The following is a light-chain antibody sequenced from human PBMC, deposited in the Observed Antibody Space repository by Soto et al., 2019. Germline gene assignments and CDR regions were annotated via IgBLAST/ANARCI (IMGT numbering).Light chain of an antibody. V-gene: IGKV3-20*01. Sequence: EIVLTQSPGTLSLSPGERATLSCRASHSVTSSYLAWYQQKPGQAPRLLIYAASSRATGIPDRFSGSGSGTDFTLTINRLEPEDFAVYFCQQYGRTPLTFGGGTKVDIK. CDR3: QQYGRTPLT. CDR2: AAS. J-gene: IGKJ4*01. CDR1: HSVTSSY.